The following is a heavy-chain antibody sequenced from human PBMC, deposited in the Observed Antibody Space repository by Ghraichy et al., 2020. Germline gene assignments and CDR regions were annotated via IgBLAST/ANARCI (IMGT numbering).Heavy chain of an antibody. J-gene: IGHJ4*02. Sequence: GGSLRLSCAASGFTFDDYAMHWVRQAPGKGLEWVSGISWNSGSIGYADSVKGRFTISRDNAKNSLYLQMNSLRAEDTALYYCAKGQRQQLVGGLGYWGQGTLVTVSS. CDR1: GFTFDDYA. D-gene: IGHD6-13*01. V-gene: IGHV3-9*01. CDR3: AKGQRQQLVGGLGY. CDR2: ISWNSGSI.